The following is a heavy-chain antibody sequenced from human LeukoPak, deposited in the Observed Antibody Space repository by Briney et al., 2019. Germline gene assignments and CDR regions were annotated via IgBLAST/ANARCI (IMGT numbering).Heavy chain of an antibody. CDR2: ISSSSGYI. J-gene: IGHJ5*02. Sequence: GGSLRLSCAASGFTLSSYSMNWVRQAPGKGLEWVSSISSSSGYIYYADSVKGRFTISRDNAKNSLYLQMNSLRAEDTAVYYCAVFDMTVVDITPWGQGTLVTVSS. D-gene: IGHD3-22*01. V-gene: IGHV3-21*01. CDR1: GFTLSSYS. CDR3: AVFDMTVVDITP.